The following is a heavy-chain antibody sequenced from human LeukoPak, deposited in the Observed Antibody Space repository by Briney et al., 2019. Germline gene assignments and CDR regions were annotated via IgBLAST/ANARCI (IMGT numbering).Heavy chain of an antibody. CDR1: GGSINSYY. CDR3: ARGGGYSGYDFGY. J-gene: IGHJ4*02. CDR2: IYYSGST. V-gene: IGHV4-59*01. D-gene: IGHD5-12*01. Sequence: SETLSLTCTVSGGSINSYYWSWIRQPPGKGLEWIGYIYYSGSTNYKPSLKSRVTISVDTSKNQFSLNLSSVTAADTAVYYCARGGGYSGYDFGYWGQGTLVTFSS.